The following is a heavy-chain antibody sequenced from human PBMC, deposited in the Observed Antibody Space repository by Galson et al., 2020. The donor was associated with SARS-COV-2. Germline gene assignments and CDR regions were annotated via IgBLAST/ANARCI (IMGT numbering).Heavy chain of an antibody. CDR3: AREYSSGWSVLDY. CDR1: GFTFSSYG. J-gene: IGHJ4*02. D-gene: IGHD6-19*01. CDR2: IWYDGSNK. Sequence: GGSLRLSCAASGFTFSSYGMHWVRQAPGKGLEWVAVIWYDGSNKYYADSVKGRFTISRDNSKNTLYLQMNSLRAEDTAVYYCAREYSSGWSVLDYWGQGTLVTVSS. V-gene: IGHV3-33*01.